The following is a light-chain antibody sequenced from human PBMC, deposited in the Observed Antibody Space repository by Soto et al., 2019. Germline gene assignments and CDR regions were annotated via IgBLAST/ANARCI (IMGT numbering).Light chain of an antibody. V-gene: IGKV3-15*01. J-gene: IGKJ2*01. CDR3: QQYYNWPLEYT. CDR1: QSVSGK. Sequence: EIVMTQSPGTLSVSPGERVTLSCRASQSVSGKVAWYQQKPGQAPRLLIFTASLRATGVPARFSGSGSGTEFTLTISSLQSEDFAVYWCQQYYNWPLEYTFGQGTKLEI. CDR2: TAS.